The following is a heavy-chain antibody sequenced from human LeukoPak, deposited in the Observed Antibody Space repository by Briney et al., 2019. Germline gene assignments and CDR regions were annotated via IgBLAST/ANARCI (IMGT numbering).Heavy chain of an antibody. Sequence: SVKVSCKAPGGSFSSYAISWVRQAPGQGLEWMGGIIPLFGAPNYAQKFQGRVTITADKSTTTAYMELSSLRSEDTAVYFCARHDSYSSSFPYNWFDPWGQGTLVTVSS. CDR1: GGSFSSYA. CDR2: IIPLFGAP. V-gene: IGHV1-69*06. J-gene: IGHJ5*02. CDR3: ARHDSYSSSFPYNWFDP. D-gene: IGHD6-13*01.